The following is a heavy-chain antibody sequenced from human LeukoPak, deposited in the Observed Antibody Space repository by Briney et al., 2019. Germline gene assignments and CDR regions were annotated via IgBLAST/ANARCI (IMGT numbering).Heavy chain of an antibody. V-gene: IGHV3-48*01. CDR1: GFTFSDYS. J-gene: IGHJ4*02. D-gene: IGHD3-10*01. CDR2: IGIDSGNT. Sequence: GGSLRLSCAASGFTFSDYSMNWVRQAPGKGLEWISYIGIDSGNTNYADSVKGRFTISGDKAKNSLYLQMNSLRVEDTAVYYCAREAYGYFDYWGQGTLVTVSS. CDR3: AREAYGYFDY.